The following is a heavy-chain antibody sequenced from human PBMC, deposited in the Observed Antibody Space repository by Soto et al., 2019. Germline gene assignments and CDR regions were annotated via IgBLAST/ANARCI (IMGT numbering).Heavy chain of an antibody. D-gene: IGHD2-15*01. Sequence: GGSLRLSCAAFGFSFSSHVLRWVRQAPGKGLEWGAVISCDGSSKYYADSVKGRFTISRDNSKNTLYLQMNSLRAEDTAVYYCAKAPSPCSGGSCYVDCWGQGTQVTVSS. CDR2: ISCDGSSK. CDR1: GFSFSSHV. V-gene: IGHV3-30*18. J-gene: IGHJ4*02. CDR3: AKAPSPCSGGSCYVDC.